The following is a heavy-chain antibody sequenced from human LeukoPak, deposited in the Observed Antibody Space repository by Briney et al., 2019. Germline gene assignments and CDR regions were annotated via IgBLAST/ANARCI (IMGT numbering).Heavy chain of an antibody. Sequence: SETLSLTCTVSGGSLSSYYWSWIRQPPGKGLEWIGYIYYSGSTNYNPSLKSRVTISVDTPKNQFSLKLSSVTAADTAVYYCARETLLWFGELSGNAFDIWGQGTMVTVSS. CDR3: ARETLLWFGELSGNAFDI. V-gene: IGHV4-59*01. CDR1: GGSLSSYY. D-gene: IGHD3-10*01. J-gene: IGHJ3*02. CDR2: IYYSGST.